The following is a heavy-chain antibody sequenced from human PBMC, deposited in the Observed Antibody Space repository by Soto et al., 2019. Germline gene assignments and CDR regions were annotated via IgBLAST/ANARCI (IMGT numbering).Heavy chain of an antibody. V-gene: IGHV4-30-4*01. D-gene: IGHD2-15*01. J-gene: IGHJ4*02. CDR2: IYSSGST. Sequence: QLQLQESGPGLVKPSQTLSLTCIVSGVSISSGDDYWSWIRQPPGKGLEWIGYIYSSGSTYCNPSPRRRATISADTSKPHCSLALTSVTAADTAGYYCARGGGYDYWGQGALVTVSS. CDR3: ARGGGYDY. CDR1: GVSISSGDDY.